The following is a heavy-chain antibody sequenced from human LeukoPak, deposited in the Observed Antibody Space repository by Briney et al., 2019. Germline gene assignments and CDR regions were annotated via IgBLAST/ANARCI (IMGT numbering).Heavy chain of an antibody. CDR3: ASGRFLEWLPPFY. D-gene: IGHD3-3*01. CDR1: GGSISSSSYY. V-gene: IGHV4-39*07. CDR2: IYYSGST. J-gene: IGHJ4*02. Sequence: SETLSLTCTVSGGSISSSSYYWGWIRQPPGKGLEWIGSIYYSGSTYHNPSLKSRVTISVDTSKNQFSLKLSSVTAADTAVYYCASGRFLEWLPPFYWGQGTLVTVSS.